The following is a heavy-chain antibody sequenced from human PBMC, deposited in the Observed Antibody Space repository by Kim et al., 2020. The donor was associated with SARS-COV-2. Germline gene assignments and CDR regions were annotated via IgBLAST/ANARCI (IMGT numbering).Heavy chain of an antibody. V-gene: IGHV1-3*01. J-gene: IGHJ1*01. Sequence: ASVKVSCKASGYTFTDYHLHWLRQAPGQRLEWMGCINGGRGATKYSQKFQGRVMITRDTSASTAYMDLSSLRSEDTAIFYCVRVAVTGTGNVQHWGQGTLVTVS. CDR1: GYTFTDYH. D-gene: IGHD6-19*01. CDR3: VRVAVTGTGNVQH. CDR2: INGGRGAT.